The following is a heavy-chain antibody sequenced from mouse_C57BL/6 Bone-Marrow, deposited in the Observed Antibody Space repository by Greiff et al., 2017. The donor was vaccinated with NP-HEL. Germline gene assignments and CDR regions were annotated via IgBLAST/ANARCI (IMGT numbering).Heavy chain of an antibody. CDR2: ISHGGSYT. D-gene: IGHD2-3*01. CDR1: GFTFSSYS. J-gene: IGHJ2*01. CDR3: ARVGWLPLFEY. Sequence: EVLLVESGGGLVKPGGSLKLSCAASGFTFSSYSMSWVHQTPEKRLEWVATISHGGSYTYYPDNVKGRFTISRDNAKNNQYPQMSHLKSEDTAMYYCARVGWLPLFEYGGRGTTLPVS. V-gene: IGHV5-4*01.